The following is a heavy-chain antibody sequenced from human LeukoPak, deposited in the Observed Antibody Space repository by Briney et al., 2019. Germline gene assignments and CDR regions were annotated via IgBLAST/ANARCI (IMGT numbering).Heavy chain of an antibody. J-gene: IGHJ5*02. CDR2: IYYSGST. CDR1: GGSITSGLSY. D-gene: IGHD6-6*01. V-gene: IGHV4-39*01. Sequence: PSETLSLTCSVSGGSITSGLSYWGWIRQPPGKGLEWIGSIYYSGSTYYSPSLKSRVTISVDTSKNQFSLKLSSVTAADTAVYYCARSIATYGPTHNWFGPWGQGILVTVSS. CDR3: ARSIATYGPTHNWFGP.